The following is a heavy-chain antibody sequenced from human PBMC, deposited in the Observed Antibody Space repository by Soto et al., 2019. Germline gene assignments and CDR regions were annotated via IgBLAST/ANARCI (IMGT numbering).Heavy chain of an antibody. V-gene: IGHV1-46*01. CDR1: GYTFTSYY. CDR3: ARDEPTYYYDGSAFDI. J-gene: IGHJ3*02. D-gene: IGHD3-22*01. CDR2: INPSGGST. Sequence: ASVKVSCKASGYTFTSYYMHRVLQAPGQGLEWMGIINPSGGSTSYAQKFQGRVTMTRDTSTSTVYMELSSLRSEDTAAYYCARDEPTYYYDGSAFDIWGQGTMVTVSS.